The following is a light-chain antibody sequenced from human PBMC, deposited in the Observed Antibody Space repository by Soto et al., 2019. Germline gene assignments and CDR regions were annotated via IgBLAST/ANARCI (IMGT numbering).Light chain of an antibody. CDR2: EVS. V-gene: IGLV2-14*01. J-gene: IGLJ3*02. CDR1: SSDVGGYNY. Sequence: QSVLTQPASVSGSPGQSITISCTGTSSDVGGYNYVSWYQQHPGKAPKLMIYEVSNRPSGVSNRFSGSKSGNTASLTISGLQAEDEADYYCGTWDSSLSVWVFGGGTKLTVL. CDR3: GTWDSSLSVWV.